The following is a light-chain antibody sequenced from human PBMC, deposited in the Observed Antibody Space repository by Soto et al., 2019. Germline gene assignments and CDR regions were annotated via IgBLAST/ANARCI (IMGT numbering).Light chain of an antibody. CDR1: QDISFF. Sequence: DIQMTQSPSSLSASVGDRATITCQASQDISFFLNWYQQKPGKAPKVLIYDASKLATGVPSRFSGSGSGTDFTLTISSLQPEDFATYSCQQSYNSPQTFGQGTKVDIK. CDR2: DAS. CDR3: QQSYNSPQT. V-gene: IGKV1-39*01. J-gene: IGKJ1*01.